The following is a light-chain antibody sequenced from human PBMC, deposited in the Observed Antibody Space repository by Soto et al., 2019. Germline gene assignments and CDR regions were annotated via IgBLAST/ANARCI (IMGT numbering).Light chain of an antibody. CDR2: DAS. CDR1: QSVSSY. CDR3: KQYNTWPPT. V-gene: IGKV3-11*01. Sequence: EIVLTQSPATLSLSPGERATLSCRASQSVSSYLAWYQQKPGQAPSLLIYDASNRATGIQARFSGSGSGTDFTLTIRSLEPEDFAAYYCKQYNTWPPTFGQGTKVDIK. J-gene: IGKJ1*01.